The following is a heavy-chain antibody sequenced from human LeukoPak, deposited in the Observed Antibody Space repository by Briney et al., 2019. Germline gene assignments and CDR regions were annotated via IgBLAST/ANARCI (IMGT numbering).Heavy chain of an antibody. J-gene: IGHJ4*02. CDR2: IYYNGGT. D-gene: IGHD6-19*01. Sequence: SETLSLTCTVSGGSINGYYWSWIRQPPGRGLEWIGYIYYNGGTNYNPSLKSRVTISVDTSENQFSLKLSSVTAADTAVYYCARGKIRLAGTLDHWGQGTLVTVSS. V-gene: IGHV4-59*01. CDR3: ARGKIRLAGTLDH. CDR1: GGSINGYY.